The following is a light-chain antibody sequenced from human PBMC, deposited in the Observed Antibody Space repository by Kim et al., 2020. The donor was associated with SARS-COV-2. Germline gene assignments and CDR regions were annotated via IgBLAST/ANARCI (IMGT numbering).Light chain of an antibody. CDR1: QSVSSSY. J-gene: IGKJ2*01. V-gene: IGKV3-20*01. CDR3: QQYGSSLLYT. CDR2: GAS. Sequence: EIVLTQSPGTLSLSPGERATLSCRASQSVSSSYLAWYQQKPGQAPRLLIYGASSRATDIPDRFSGSGSGTDFTLTISRLEPEDFAVYYCQQYGSSLLYTFGQGTKLEI.